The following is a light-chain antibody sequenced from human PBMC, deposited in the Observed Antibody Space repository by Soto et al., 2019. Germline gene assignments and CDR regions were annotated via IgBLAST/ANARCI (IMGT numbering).Light chain of an antibody. CDR1: QSVSSY. J-gene: IGKJ4*01. CDR3: QQRSNWPPLT. V-gene: IGKV3-11*01. Sequence: ELFLTHSPATLSLSPGERATLSCRASQSVSSYLAWYQQKPGQAPRLLIYDASNRATGIPARFSGSGSGTDFTLTISSLEPEDFAVYYCQQRSNWPPLTFGGGTKVDIK. CDR2: DAS.